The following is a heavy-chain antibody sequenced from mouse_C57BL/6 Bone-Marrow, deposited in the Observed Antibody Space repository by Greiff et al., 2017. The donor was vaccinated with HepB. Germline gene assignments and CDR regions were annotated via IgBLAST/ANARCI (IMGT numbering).Heavy chain of an antibody. CDR1: GYTFTSYG. D-gene: IGHD2-4*01. J-gene: IGHJ2*01. CDR2: IYPRSGNT. CDR3: ARVEDYPDY. V-gene: IGHV1-81*01. Sequence: LVESGAELARPGASVKLSCKASGYTFTSYGISWVKQRTGQGLEWIGEIYPRSGNTYYNEKFKGKATLTADKSSSTAYMELRSLTSEDSAVYFCARVEDYPDYWGQGTTLTVSS.